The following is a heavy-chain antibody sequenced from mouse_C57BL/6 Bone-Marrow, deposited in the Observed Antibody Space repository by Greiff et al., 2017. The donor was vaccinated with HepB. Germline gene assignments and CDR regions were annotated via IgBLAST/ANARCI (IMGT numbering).Heavy chain of an antibody. CDR1: GYTFTSYW. CDR2: IDPSDSYT. CDR3: ARWPPYYGSSYEGY. J-gene: IGHJ2*01. Sequence: QVQLQQPGAELVRPGTSVKLSCKASGYTFTSYWMHWVKQRPGQGLEWIGVIDPSDSYTNYNQKFKGKATLTVDTSSSTAYMQLSSLKSEDSAVYYCARWPPYYGSSYEGYWGQGTTLTVSS. D-gene: IGHD1-1*01. V-gene: IGHV1-59*01.